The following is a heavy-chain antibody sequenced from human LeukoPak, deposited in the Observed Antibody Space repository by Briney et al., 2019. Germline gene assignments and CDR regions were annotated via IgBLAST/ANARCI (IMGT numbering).Heavy chain of an antibody. V-gene: IGHV4-31*03. CDR1: GGSISSGGYY. CDR2: IYYSGST. Sequence: SETLSLTCTVSGGSISSGGYYWSWIRQHPGKGLEWIGYIYYSGSTYYNPSLKSRVTISVDTSKNQFSLKLSSVTAADTAVYYCARERDGYNVNYFDYWGQGTLVTVSS. J-gene: IGHJ4*02. D-gene: IGHD5-24*01. CDR3: ARERDGYNVNYFDY.